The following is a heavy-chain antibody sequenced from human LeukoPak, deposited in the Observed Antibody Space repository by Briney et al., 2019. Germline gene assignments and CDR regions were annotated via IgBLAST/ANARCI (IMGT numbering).Heavy chain of an antibody. J-gene: IGHJ4*02. CDR2: ISGSAGST. CDR3: AKGSGRGYSYGLEY. Sequence: GGSLRLSCVASGFTFSSYGMTWVRQAPGKGPEWVSLISGSAGSTYYADSVKGRFSISGDNSKNTMYLQMNSLRAEDTAVYYCAKGSGRGYSYGLEYWGQGTLVTVSS. CDR1: GFTFSSYG. D-gene: IGHD5-18*01. V-gene: IGHV3-23*01.